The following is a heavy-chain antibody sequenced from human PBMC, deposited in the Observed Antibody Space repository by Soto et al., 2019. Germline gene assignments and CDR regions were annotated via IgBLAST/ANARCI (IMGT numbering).Heavy chain of an antibody. J-gene: IGHJ6*02. V-gene: IGHV3-30*18. Sequence: PGRSLRLSCAVSGFTFSSYGMHWVRQAPGKGLEWVALISYDGSNIYYTDSVKGRFTISRDTSKNTLYLQMNSLRAEDTAVYYCAKVVRPCTSTTCFTGSYYYYSYALDVWGQGTTVTVSS. CDR1: GFTFSSYG. D-gene: IGHD2-2*02. CDR2: ISYDGSNI. CDR3: AKVVRPCTSTTCFTGSYYYYSYALDV.